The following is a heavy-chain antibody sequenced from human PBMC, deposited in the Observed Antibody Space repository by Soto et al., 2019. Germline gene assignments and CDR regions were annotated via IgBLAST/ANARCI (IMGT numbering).Heavy chain of an antibody. Sequence: SETLCLSCTVAGGSISNHYWSWIRQPPGQGLEWIGYVYYSGSTNYNPSLKSRVTISVDTSKSQFSLRLSSVTAADTAVYFGARLDGYDPSFDYWGQGALVTGSS. CDR3: ARLDGYDPSFDY. CDR2: VYYSGST. D-gene: IGHD5-12*01. CDR1: GGSISNHY. V-gene: IGHV4-59*08. J-gene: IGHJ4*02.